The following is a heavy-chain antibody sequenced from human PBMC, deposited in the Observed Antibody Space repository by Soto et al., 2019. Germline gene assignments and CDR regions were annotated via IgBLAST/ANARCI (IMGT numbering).Heavy chain of an antibody. J-gene: IGHJ4*02. Sequence: GGSLRLSCAASGFTFSSYAMHWVRQAPGKGLEYVSAISSNGGSTYYANSVKGRFTISRDNSKNTLYLQMGSLRAEDMAVYYCAREDSWARGCSGGSCYVDYWGQGTLVTVSS. D-gene: IGHD2-15*01. V-gene: IGHV3-64*01. CDR3: AREDSWARGCSGGSCYVDY. CDR2: ISSNGGST. CDR1: GFTFSSYA.